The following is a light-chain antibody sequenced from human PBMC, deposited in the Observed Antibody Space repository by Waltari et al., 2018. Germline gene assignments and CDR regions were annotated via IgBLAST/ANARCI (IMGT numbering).Light chain of an antibody. V-gene: IGKV1-17*01. CDR1: QDIRSH. CDR2: FAS. Sequence: DIQMTQSPSSLSASVGDRVTITCRASQDIRSHLGWYQQKPGRAPKRLIYFASILQSGVPSRFSGSGSGTEFTLTINSLLPEDFATYYCLQYNNYPYTFAQGTKVEIK. J-gene: IGKJ2*01. CDR3: LQYNNYPYT.